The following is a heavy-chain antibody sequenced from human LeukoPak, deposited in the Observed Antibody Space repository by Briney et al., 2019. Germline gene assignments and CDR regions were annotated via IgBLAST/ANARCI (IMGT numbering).Heavy chain of an antibody. Sequence: PGGSLRLSCAASGFTFSSYAMHWVRQAPGKGLEWVAVISYDGSNKYYADSVKGRSTISRDNSKNTLYLQMNSLRAEDTAVYYCARDVTYYYDSSGYYYWGQGTLVTVSS. J-gene: IGHJ4*02. CDR3: ARDVTYYYDSSGYYY. CDR2: ISYDGSNK. V-gene: IGHV3-30-3*01. D-gene: IGHD3-22*01. CDR1: GFTFSSYA.